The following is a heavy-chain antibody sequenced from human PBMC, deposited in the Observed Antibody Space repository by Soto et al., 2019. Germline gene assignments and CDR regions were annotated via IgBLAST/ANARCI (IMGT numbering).Heavy chain of an antibody. CDR1: GYSFTSYW. D-gene: IGHD2-2*01. V-gene: IGHV5-51*01. CDR2: IYPGDSDT. J-gene: IGHJ5*02. CDR3: ARQGACSSTSCYANNNWFDP. Sequence: GESLKISCKGSGYSFTSYWIGWVRQMPGKGLEWMGIIYPGDSDTRYSPSFQGQVTISADKSISTAYLQWSGLKASDTAMYYCARQGACSSTSCYANNNWFDPWGQGTLVTVSS.